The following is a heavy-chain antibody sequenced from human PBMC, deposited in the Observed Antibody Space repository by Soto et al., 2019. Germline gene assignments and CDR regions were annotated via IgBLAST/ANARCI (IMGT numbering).Heavy chain of an antibody. V-gene: IGHV3-48*02. CDR2: ISSSSSTI. CDR3: ARGPSGSYADPRGYFDD. CDR1: GFTFSSYS. Sequence: EVQLVESGGGLVQPGGSLRLSCAASGFTFSSYSMNWVRQAPGKGLEWVSYISSSSSTIYYADSVKGRFTISRDNAKNSLYLQMNSLRDEDTAVYYCARGPSGSYADPRGYFDDWGQGTLVTVSS. D-gene: IGHD1-26*01. J-gene: IGHJ4*02.